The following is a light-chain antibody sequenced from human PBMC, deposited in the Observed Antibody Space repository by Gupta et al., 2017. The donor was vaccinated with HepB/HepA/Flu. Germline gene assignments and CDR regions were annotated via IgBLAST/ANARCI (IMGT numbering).Light chain of an antibody. CDR3: QQRDSTPWT. Sequence: DIQMTQSPSSLSASVGDRVTITCRASQSISRYLNWYQQKPGKAPNLLTYAASTLQSAVPSRFSGSGSRTDFTLTISRLQPKDSATTYCQQRDSTPWTFGQGTKVEIK. CDR1: QSISRY. CDR2: AAS. J-gene: IGKJ1*01. V-gene: IGKV1-39*01.